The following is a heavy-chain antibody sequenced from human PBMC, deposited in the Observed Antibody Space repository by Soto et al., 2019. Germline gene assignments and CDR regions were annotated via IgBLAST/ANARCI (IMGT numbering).Heavy chain of an antibody. CDR1: GYTFTSHD. J-gene: IGHJ6*02. CDR3: TRGTEKEDWVTADACEI. D-gene: IGHD2-21*02. V-gene: IGHV1-8*01. CDR2: MNPDSGDA. Sequence: ASLQVACKASGYTFTSHDINWVRQAAGQGLEWMGWMNPDSGDAGFAQKFQGRVTLTRNTSVTTAYMEMNSLRSEDTAVYYCTRGTEKEDWVTADACEIWCPGKRVTVSS.